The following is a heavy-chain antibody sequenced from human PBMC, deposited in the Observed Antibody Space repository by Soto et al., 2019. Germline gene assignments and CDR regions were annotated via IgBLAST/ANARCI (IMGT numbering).Heavy chain of an antibody. J-gene: IGHJ6*02. CDR1: GFTFSRYT. V-gene: IGHV3-21*01. CDR3: ARDQVFGEVTQAYGMDV. CDR2: ISSTSTYI. D-gene: IGHD3-3*01. Sequence: DVQLVESGGGLVKPGGSLRLSCAASGFTFSRYTINWVRQAPGKGLEWVSSISSTSTYIYYADSVKGRFTISRDNAKNSLYLQMNSLRVEDTAVYYCARDQVFGEVTQAYGMDVWGQGTTVTVS.